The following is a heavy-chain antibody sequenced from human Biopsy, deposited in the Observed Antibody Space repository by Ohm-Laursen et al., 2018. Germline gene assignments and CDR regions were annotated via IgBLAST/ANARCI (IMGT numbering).Heavy chain of an antibody. CDR2: IWYDGSSE. D-gene: IGHD1-26*01. CDR1: GFTFSVYA. CDR3: ARDPIVGSKADGMDV. V-gene: IGHV3-33*01. Sequence: SLRLSCAASGFTFSVYAMHWVRQAPGKGLEWAAIIWYDGSSEYYADSVKGRFTISRDNSKNTVYLEMNSLRAEDTAVYFCARDPIVGSKADGMDVWGQGTTVTVSS. J-gene: IGHJ6*02.